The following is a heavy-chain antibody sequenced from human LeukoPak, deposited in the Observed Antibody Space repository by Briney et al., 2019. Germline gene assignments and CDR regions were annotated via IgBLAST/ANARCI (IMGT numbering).Heavy chain of an antibody. CDR3: AKDAVVGATSSNYDY. V-gene: IGHV3-23*01. CDR1: AFTFSSHG. D-gene: IGHD1-26*01. J-gene: IGHJ4*02. Sequence: GGSLRLSCAASAFTFSSHGMSWVRQAPGKGLEWVSAISGSGGSTYYADSVKGRLTISRDTSKNTLYLQMNSLRGEDTAVYYCAKDAVVGATSSNYDYWGQGTLVSVSS. CDR2: ISGSGGST.